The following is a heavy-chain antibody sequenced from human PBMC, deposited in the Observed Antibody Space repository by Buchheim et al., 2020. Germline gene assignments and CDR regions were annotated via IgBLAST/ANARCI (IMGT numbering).Heavy chain of an antibody. D-gene: IGHD3-10*01. Sequence: STSGMCVSWIRQPPGKALEWLARLDWDDDKYYITSLKTRLTISKDTSKNQVVLTMTNIDPVDTATYYCARISESTYYGSWSYPDYWGQGTL. CDR1: STSGMC. CDR3: ARISESTYYGSWSYPDY. J-gene: IGHJ4*02. CDR2: LDWDDDK. V-gene: IGHV2-70*11.